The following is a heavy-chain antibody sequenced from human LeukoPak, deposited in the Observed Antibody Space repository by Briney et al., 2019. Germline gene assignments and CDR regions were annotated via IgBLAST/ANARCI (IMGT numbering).Heavy chain of an antibody. V-gene: IGHV4-39*01. CDR2: IYYSGNT. J-gene: IGHJ3*01. CDR3: AHFKGGSFDF. CDR1: GXSISSSNDY. D-gene: IGHD1-26*01. Sequence: SETLSLTCTVSGXSISSSNDYWGWIRQPPGKGQEWIGSIYYSGNTYYNPSLKSRVTISVDTSKNQFSLKLTSVTAADTAVYYCAHFKGGSFDFWGQGTMVTVSS.